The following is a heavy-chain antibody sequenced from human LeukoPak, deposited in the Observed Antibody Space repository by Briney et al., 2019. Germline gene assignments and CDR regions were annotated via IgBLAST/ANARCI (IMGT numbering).Heavy chain of an antibody. Sequence: GGSLRLSCAASGFTFSSYAMSWVRQAPGKGLEWVSAISGSGGSTYYADSVKGRFTISRDNSKNTLYLQTNSLRAEDTAVYYCASSYNYYDSSGFDAFDIWGRGTMVTVSS. CDR2: ISGSGGST. CDR1: GFTFSSYA. V-gene: IGHV3-23*01. CDR3: ASSYNYYDSSGFDAFDI. J-gene: IGHJ3*02. D-gene: IGHD3-22*01.